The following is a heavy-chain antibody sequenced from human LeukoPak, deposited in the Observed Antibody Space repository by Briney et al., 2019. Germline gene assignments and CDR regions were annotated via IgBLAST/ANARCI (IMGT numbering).Heavy chain of an antibody. J-gene: IGHJ4*02. CDR3: ASPRSGGYFDY. CDR1: GFTFSDYY. Sequence: GGSLRLSCAASGFTFSDYYMSWIRQAPGKGLEWVSYISSSGSTIYYADSVKGRFTISRDNAKNTVYLQMNSLRVEDTAVYYCASPRSGGYFDYWGQGTLVTVSS. D-gene: IGHD3-10*01. V-gene: IGHV3-11*04. CDR2: ISSSGSTI.